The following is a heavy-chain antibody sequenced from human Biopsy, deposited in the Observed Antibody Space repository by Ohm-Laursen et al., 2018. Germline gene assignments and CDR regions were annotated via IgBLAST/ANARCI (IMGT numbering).Heavy chain of an antibody. J-gene: IGHJ6*02. CDR1: GYRFDNYG. CDR3: GRDYYYNGTDI. V-gene: IGHV1-18*01. Sequence: ASVKVSCKSSGYRFDNYGISWVRQASGQRPEWMGWVSGYNGVTNYARKFQGRVTMTIEKSTTTAYMELRGLRSDDTAVYYRGRDYYYNGTDIWGPGTTLTVSS. CDR2: VSGYNGVT.